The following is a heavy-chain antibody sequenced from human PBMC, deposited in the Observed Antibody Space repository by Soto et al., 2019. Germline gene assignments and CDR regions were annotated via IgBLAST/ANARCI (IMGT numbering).Heavy chain of an antibody. CDR3: ARDASSYSLWSGYYPARNGMDV. CDR1: GITFSSFG. Sequence: QVQVVVSGGGVVQPGRSLRLSCAASGITFSSFGMHWVRQAPGKGLEWVSLIWYDGSKKSYGDSVKGRFTISRDNSTNTEYLQITNLEARGKAVEYSARDASSYSLWSGYYPARNGMDVWGQGTTVTVSS. D-gene: IGHD3-3*01. CDR2: IWYDGSKK. J-gene: IGHJ6*02. V-gene: IGHV3-33*01.